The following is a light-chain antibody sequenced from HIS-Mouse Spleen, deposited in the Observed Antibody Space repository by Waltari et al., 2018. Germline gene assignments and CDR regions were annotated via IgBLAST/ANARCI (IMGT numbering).Light chain of an antibody. CDR2: KAS. Sequence: DIQMTQSPSTLSASVGERVTITCRASQSISSWWAWYQQKPGKAPKLLIYKASSLESGVPSRFSGSGSGTEFTLTISSLQPDDFATYYCQQYNSYSPLTFGGGTKVEIK. CDR1: QSISSW. J-gene: IGKJ4*01. CDR3: QQYNSYSPLT. V-gene: IGKV1-5*03.